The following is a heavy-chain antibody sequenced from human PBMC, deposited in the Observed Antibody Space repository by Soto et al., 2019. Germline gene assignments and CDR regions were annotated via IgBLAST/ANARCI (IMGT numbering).Heavy chain of an antibody. Sequence: QVQLQESGPGLVKPSETLSLTCAVYGGSISSNKWWSWVRQPPGKGLEWIGEIYHSGSTNYNPSLKSRVTISLAKSKNQFSLTLTSVTAADSAVYYCARDDHIVVVPTSLGAMDVWGQGTTVTVSS. CDR2: IYHSGST. V-gene: IGHV4-4*02. CDR1: GGSISSNKW. CDR3: ARDDHIVVVPTSLGAMDV. J-gene: IGHJ6*02. D-gene: IGHD2-2*01.